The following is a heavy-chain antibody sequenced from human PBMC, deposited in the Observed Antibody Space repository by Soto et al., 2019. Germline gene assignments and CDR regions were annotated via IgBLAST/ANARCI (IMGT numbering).Heavy chain of an antibody. CDR2: IWYDGSNK. Sequence: SLRLSCAASGFTFSNVWMSWVRQAPGKGLEWVAVIWYDGSNKYYADSVKGRFTISRDNSKNTLYLQMNSLRAEDTAVYYCARDGYCSGGSCYSVPVFDYWGQGTLVTVSS. CDR3: ARDGYCSGGSCYSVPVFDY. V-gene: IGHV3-33*08. CDR1: GFTFSNVW. J-gene: IGHJ4*02. D-gene: IGHD2-15*01.